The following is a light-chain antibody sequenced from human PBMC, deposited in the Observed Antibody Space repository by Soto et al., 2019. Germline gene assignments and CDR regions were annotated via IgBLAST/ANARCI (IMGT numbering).Light chain of an antibody. V-gene: IGKV2D-29*01. CDR1: QSLLQSDGNTY. J-gene: IGKJ1*01. CDR2: AVC. Sequence: IVMTQTPLSLSVTPGQPASISCKSSQSLLQSDGNTYLYWYLQKPGQPPQLLFYAVCNRFSGVPDRFSGRGSGTDFTLKNRRVEAEYVGVYYCIQSIQLPRTFGQGTKVEIK. CDR3: IQSIQLPRT.